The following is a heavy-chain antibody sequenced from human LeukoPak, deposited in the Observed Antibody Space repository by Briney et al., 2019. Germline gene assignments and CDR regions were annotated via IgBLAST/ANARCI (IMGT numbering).Heavy chain of an antibody. D-gene: IGHD6-19*01. CDR3: ARATYSSGWYSDY. CDR2: IYYSGST. CDR1: GGSISSYY. Sequence: SETLSLTCTVSGGSISSYYWSWIRQPPGKGLERIGYIYYSGSTNYNPSLKSRVTISVDTSKNQFSLKLSSVTAADTAVYYCARATYSSGWYSDYWGQGTLVTVSS. V-gene: IGHV4-59*01. J-gene: IGHJ4*02.